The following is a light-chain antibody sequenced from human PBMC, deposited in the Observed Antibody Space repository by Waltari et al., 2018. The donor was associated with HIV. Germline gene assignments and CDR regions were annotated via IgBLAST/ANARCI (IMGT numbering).Light chain of an antibody. CDR2: TNN. CDR3: AAWDASLSVV. V-gene: IGLV1-47*01. Sequence: QSLLTQPPSASGTPGQRVTISCSGSSSNIGRHYVYWYQQLPGTAPKLLIYTNNQRPSGVPDRFSGSKSGTSASLAISGLRSEDEADYYCAAWDASLSVVFGGGTKLTVL. J-gene: IGLJ2*01. CDR1: SSNIGRHY.